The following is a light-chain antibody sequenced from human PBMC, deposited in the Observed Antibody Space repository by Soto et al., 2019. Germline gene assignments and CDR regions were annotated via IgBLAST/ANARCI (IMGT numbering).Light chain of an antibody. CDR2: DVR. Sequence: QSALTQLSSRSGSPGQSITISCTGTSSDFGAYEQVSWYQQRPGRAPKVLIYDVRIRPSEVSNRFSGSKSGDTASLTISGLQAEDEAVYYCASKTTSSTVVFGGGTKLTVL. V-gene: IGLV2-14*01. CDR1: SSDFGAYEQ. J-gene: IGLJ2*01. CDR3: ASKTTSSTVV.